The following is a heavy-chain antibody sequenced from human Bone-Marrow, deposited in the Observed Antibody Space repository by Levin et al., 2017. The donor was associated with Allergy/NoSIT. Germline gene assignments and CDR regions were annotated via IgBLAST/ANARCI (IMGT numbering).Heavy chain of an antibody. Sequence: GGSLRLSCAASGFTFSSFSMNWVRQAPGKGLEWVSAISSSSDYIYYADSVKGRFTISRDNAENSLYLQMNSLRAADTAVYYCARRYYYDKRCYPFDDWGQGTLVTVSS. V-gene: IGHV3-21*01. CDR3: ARRYYYDKRCYPFDD. CDR1: GFTFSSFS. CDR2: ISSSSDYI. D-gene: IGHD3-22*01. J-gene: IGHJ4*02.